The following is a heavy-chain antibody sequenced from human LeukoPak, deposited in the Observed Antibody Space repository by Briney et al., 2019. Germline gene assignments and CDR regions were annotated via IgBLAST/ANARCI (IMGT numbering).Heavy chain of an antibody. CDR1: GGSISSSSYY. J-gene: IGHJ5*02. CDR3: ARQTRTERRITIFGVAPKFDP. V-gene: IGHV4-39*01. Sequence: PSETLSLTCTVFGGSISSSSYYWGWIRQPPGKGLEWIGSIYYSGSTYYNPSLKSRVTISVDTSKNQFSLKLSSVTAADTAVYYCARQTRTERRITIFGVAPKFDPWGQGTLVTVSS. D-gene: IGHD3-3*01. CDR2: IYYSGST.